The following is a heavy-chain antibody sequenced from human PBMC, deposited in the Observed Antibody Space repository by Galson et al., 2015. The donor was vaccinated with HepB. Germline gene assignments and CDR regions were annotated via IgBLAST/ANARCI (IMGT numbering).Heavy chain of an antibody. CDR3: ARTDSSSWFRY. CDR2: IFSNDEK. J-gene: IGHJ4*02. CDR1: GFSLSNARMG. D-gene: IGHD6-13*01. Sequence: PALVKPTQTLTLTCTVSGFSLSNARMGVSWLRQPPGKALEWLAHIFSNDEKSYSTSLKSRLTISKDTSKSQVVLTMTNMDPVDTATYYCARTDSSSWFRYWGQGTLVTVSS. V-gene: IGHV2-26*01.